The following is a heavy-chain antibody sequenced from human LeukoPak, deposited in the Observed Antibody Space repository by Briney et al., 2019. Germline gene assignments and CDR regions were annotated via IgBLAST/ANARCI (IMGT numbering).Heavy chain of an antibody. V-gene: IGHV1-2*02. J-gene: IGHJ4*02. CDR3: ARAEFFYSSSCFDY. D-gene: IGHD6-13*01. CDR2: INPNSGGT. Sequence: SVTVSCKASGYTFTGYYMHWVRHAPGHGLEWMGWINPNSGGTNYAQKFQGRVTMTRDTSISTAYMELSRLRSDDTDVYYCARAEFFYSSSCFDYWGQGTLVTVSS. CDR1: GYTFTGYY.